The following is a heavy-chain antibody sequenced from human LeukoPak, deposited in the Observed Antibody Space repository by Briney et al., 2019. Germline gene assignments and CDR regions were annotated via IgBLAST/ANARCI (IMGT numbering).Heavy chain of an antibody. CDR3: ARQGSYFDY. J-gene: IGHJ4*02. CDR1: GYSFTSYW. V-gene: IGHV5-51*01. CDR2: IYPGDSDT. Sequence: GESLKISCKGSGYSFTSYWIAWVGQMPGKGLEWMGIIYPGDSDTRYSPSFQGQVTISADESISTAYLQWSSLKASDSAMYYCARQGSYFDYWARGTLVTVSS.